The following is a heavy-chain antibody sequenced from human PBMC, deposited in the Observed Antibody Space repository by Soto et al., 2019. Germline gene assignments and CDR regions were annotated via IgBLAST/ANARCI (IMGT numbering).Heavy chain of an antibody. J-gene: IGHJ4*02. CDR3: ARLISAAQDY. CDR2: IRDRAYNYAT. Sequence: EVLLVESGGGLVQPGGSLRLSCAASGFVFKDSSIHWVRQAPGKGLEWVGRIRDRAYNYATAYAASVKGRFTISRDDSNNKAYLQRDSLKTEDTAIYYCARLISAAQDYWGQGTLVTVSS. CDR1: GFVFKDSS. V-gene: IGHV3-73*01. D-gene: IGHD3-10*01.